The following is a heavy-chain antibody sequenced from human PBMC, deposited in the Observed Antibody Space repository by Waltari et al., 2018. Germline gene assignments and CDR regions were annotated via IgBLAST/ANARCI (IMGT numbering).Heavy chain of an antibody. V-gene: IGHV4-39*07. Sequence: QLQLQESGPGLVKPSETLSLTCTVSGGSISSSVYYWGWIRQSPGQGLEWIGIIHYSGSTTYNPSLRSRVTISVDTSKNHFSLELSSVTAADTAVYYCARESGRDYYLDYWGQGTLVTVSS. CDR2: IHYSGST. CDR1: GGSISSSVYY. CDR3: ARESGRDYYLDY. J-gene: IGHJ4*02. D-gene: IGHD3-10*01.